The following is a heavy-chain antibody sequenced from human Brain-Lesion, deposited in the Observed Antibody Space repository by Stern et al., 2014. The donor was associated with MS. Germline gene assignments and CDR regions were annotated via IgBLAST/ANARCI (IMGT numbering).Heavy chain of an antibody. CDR3: ARGNYDVLTDNGGHGFDI. Sequence: QVQLQESGPGLVKPSQTLSLTCTVSGGSISSGNYYWSWIRQPAGEGLEWIGRIYSSGSTQYNPPLKSRVTILADTSTNQFSLRLSSVTAADTAVYYCARGNYDVLTDNGGHGFDIWGQGTMVTVSS. CDR2: IYSSGST. V-gene: IGHV4-61*02. CDR1: GGSISSGNYY. D-gene: IGHD3-9*01. J-gene: IGHJ3*02.